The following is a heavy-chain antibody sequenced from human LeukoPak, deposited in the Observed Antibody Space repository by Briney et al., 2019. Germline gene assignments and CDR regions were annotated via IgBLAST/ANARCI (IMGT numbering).Heavy chain of an antibody. D-gene: IGHD6-19*01. J-gene: IGHJ4*02. V-gene: IGHV4-59*01. CDR1: GGSISSYY. Sequence: PETLCLSPTVSGGSISSYYCSWVWQRPQERLWRILYISYRGSTNYNPSLKSRVTISVDTSKNQFSLKLSSVTAADTAVYYCARLRRAGWLEYYFDYWGQGTLVTVSS. CDR3: ARLRRAGWLEYYFDY. CDR2: ISYRGST.